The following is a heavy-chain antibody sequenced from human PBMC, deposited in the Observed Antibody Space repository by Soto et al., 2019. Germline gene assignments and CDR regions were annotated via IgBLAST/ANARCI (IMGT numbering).Heavy chain of an antibody. Sequence: EVQLVQSGAEVKKPGATVKISCNISGYTFTDYYIHWVQQAPGKGREWMGLVDPEDGETIYAEKFQGRVTKTAETFKETAYKEVSNLRCEEQAVYYLATLNRTNSGIFDHWGQGTRGTVSS. CDR1: GYTFTDYY. D-gene: IGHD6-25*01. J-gene: IGHJ4*02. V-gene: IGHV1-69-2*01. CDR2: VDPEDGET. CDR3: ATLNRTNSGIFDH.